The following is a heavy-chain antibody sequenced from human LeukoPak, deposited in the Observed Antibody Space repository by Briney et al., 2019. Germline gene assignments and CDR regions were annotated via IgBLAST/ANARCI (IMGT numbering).Heavy chain of an antibody. CDR3: ARTQRGYSGYDYGAFDY. CDR2: IYYSGST. D-gene: IGHD5-12*01. Sequence: SETLSLTCTVSGGSISSYYWSWIRQPPGKGLEWIGYIYYSGSTNYNPSLKSRVTISVDTSKNQFSLKLSSVTAAATAVYYCARTQRGYSGYDYGAFDYWGQGTLVTVSS. J-gene: IGHJ4*02. V-gene: IGHV4-59*08. CDR1: GGSISSYY.